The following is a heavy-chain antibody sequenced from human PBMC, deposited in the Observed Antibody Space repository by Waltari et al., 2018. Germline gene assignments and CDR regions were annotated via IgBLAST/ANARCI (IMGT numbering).Heavy chain of an antibody. CDR1: GFTFSNLW. J-gene: IGHJ4*02. Sequence: EVLLVESGGGLVQPGGSLRLSCAASGFTFSNLWMTWVRQAPGKGLEWVANSKGDGSENHYLDSVSGRVTVSRDNARNSLYLQMNSLRADDTAVYYCASGGHVDYCGQGTLVTVSS. CDR3: ASGGHVDY. CDR2: SKGDGSEN. V-gene: IGHV3-7*03. D-gene: IGHD3-16*01.